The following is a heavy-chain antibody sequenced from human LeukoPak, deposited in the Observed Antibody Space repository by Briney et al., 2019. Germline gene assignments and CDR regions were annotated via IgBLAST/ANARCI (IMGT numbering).Heavy chain of an antibody. V-gene: IGHV1-2*04. CDR2: INPNSGGT. CDR1: GYTFTGYY. J-gene: IGHJ4*02. D-gene: IGHD7-27*01. CDR3: ARDHDWGLGRLDY. Sequence: ASVKVSCKASGYTFTGYYMHWVRQAPGQGLEWMGWINPNSGGTNYAQKFQGWVTMTRDTSISTAYMELSRLRSDDTAVYYCARDHDWGLGRLDYWGQGTLVTVSS.